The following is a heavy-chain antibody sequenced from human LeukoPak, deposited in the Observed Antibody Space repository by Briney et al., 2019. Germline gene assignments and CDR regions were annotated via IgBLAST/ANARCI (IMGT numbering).Heavy chain of an antibody. CDR2: ISASSSYI. V-gene: IGHV3-21*01. Sequence: GGSLRLSCAASGFTFSSYSMNWVRQAPGKGPEWVSSISASSSYIYYADSVNGRFTISRDNAKNSLFLQMTSLRAEDTAFYYCATLYCAGDWSRWGEGTLVTVYS. CDR1: GFTFSSYS. D-gene: IGHD2-21*02. CDR3: ATLYCAGDWSR. J-gene: IGHJ4*02.